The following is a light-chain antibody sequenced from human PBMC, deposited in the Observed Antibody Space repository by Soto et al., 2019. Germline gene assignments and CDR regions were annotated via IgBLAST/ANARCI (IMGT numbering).Light chain of an antibody. CDR3: QQYGGSPLVT. CDR2: GAS. Sequence: ENVLTQSPGTLSLSPGERATLSCRASQTVSNDFVAWYQQKPGQAPRLLISGASNRATGIPDRFSGSGSGTYFTLTISRLEPEDSAMYYCQQYGGSPLVTFGGGTKVEIK. V-gene: IGKV3-20*01. J-gene: IGKJ4*01. CDR1: QTVSNDF.